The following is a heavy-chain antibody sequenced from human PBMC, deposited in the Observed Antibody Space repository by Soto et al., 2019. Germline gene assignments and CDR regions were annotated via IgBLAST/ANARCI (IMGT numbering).Heavy chain of an antibody. CDR3: ARLPNYDDSSVAGGAFDI. CDR2: IFPIFGTA. Sequence: QVQLVQSGAEVKKPGSSVKVSCKASGGTFRRYAISWVRQAPGQGLECMGGIFPIFGTANYAQTFQGRVTITADKSTSTAYMELCSLRSEDTAVYYCARLPNYDDSSVAGGAFDIWGQGTMVTVSS. D-gene: IGHD3-22*01. CDR1: GGTFRRYA. V-gene: IGHV1-69*06. J-gene: IGHJ3*02.